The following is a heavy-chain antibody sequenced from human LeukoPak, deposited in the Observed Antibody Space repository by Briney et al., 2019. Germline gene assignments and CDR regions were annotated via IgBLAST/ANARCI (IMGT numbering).Heavy chain of an antibody. CDR3: ARDDALGDNALDI. V-gene: IGHV3-33*01. J-gene: IGHJ3*02. CDR1: GFTFSSYG. CDR2: ILNDGSQE. Sequence: SGGSLRLSCAASGFTFSSYGMHWVRQAPGKGLEGVAVILNDGSQEKYADSVKGRFTISRDNSKNTLFLQMNSLRAEDTAVYYCARDDALGDNALDIWGQGTMVTVSS. D-gene: IGHD3-16*01.